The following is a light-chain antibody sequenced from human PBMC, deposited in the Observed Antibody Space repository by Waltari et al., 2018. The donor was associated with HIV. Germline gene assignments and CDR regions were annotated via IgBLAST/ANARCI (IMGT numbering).Light chain of an antibody. J-gene: IGLJ3*02. CDR3: ATWDDSLDGWL. V-gene: IGLV1-44*01. CDR2: TDD. Sequence: SVLTQPPSASETPGQRVTISCSGSSSNIGRNSVSWFQQRPGTAPKLLIYTDDQLPSGVPDLCSGSQSGTSGSLAISWLQSDDEADYYFATWDDSLDGWLFGGGTQLTVL. CDR1: SSNIGRNS.